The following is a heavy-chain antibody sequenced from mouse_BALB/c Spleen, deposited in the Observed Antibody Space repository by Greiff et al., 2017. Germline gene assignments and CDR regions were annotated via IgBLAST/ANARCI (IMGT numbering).Heavy chain of an antibody. CDR3: ARGKRYDYAMDD. V-gene: IGHV5-4*02. CDR2: ISDGGSYT. CDR1: GFTFSDYY. Sequence: EVKLVESGGGLVKPGGSLKLSCAASGFTFSDYYMYWVRQTPEKRLEWVATISDGGSYTYYPDSVKGRFTISRDNAKNNLYLQMSSLKSEDTAMYYCARGKRYDYAMDDWGQGTSVTVSS. J-gene: IGHJ4*01. D-gene: IGHD2-14*01.